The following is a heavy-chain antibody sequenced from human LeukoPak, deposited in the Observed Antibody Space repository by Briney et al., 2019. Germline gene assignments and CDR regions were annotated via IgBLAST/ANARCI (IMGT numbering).Heavy chain of an antibody. D-gene: IGHD7-27*01. Sequence: GGSLRLSCAASGFTFSDYYMSWIRQAPGKGLEWVSYISSSSSSTNYADSVKGRFTISRDNAKNSLYLQMNSLRDEDTAVYYCARDRLGAGSFDIWGQGTMVTVSS. CDR2: ISSSSSST. CDR1: GFTFSDYY. J-gene: IGHJ3*02. V-gene: IGHV3-11*06. CDR3: ARDRLGAGSFDI.